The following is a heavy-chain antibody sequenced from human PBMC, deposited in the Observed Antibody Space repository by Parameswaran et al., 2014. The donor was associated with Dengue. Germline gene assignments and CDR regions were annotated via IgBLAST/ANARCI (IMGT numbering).Heavy chain of an antibody. CDR3: AKWYSSGWYGDY. J-gene: IGHJ4*02. V-gene: IGHV3-23*01. CDR2: ISGSGGST. D-gene: IGHD6-19*01. Sequence: VRQAPGKGLEWVSAISGSGGSTYYADSVKGRFTISRDNSKNTLYLQMNSLRAEDTAVYYCAKWYSSGWYGDYWGQGTLVTVSS.